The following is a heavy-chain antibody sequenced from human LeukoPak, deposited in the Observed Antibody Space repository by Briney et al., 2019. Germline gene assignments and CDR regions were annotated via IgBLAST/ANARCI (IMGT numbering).Heavy chain of an antibody. V-gene: IGHV4-4*07. Sequence: PSETLSLTCTVSGGSISSYYWSWIRQPAGKGLEWIGRIYTSGSTNYNTSRTSRVTISLDTSKSQFSLKVRSVTAADTAVYFCARVRAVAGTPFDYWGQGTLVTVSS. CDR2: IYTSGST. CDR1: GGSISSYY. J-gene: IGHJ4*02. CDR3: ARVRAVAGTPFDY. D-gene: IGHD6-19*01.